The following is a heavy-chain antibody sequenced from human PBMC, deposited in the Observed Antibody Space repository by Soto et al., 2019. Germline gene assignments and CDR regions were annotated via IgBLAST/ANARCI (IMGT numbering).Heavy chain of an antibody. D-gene: IGHD6-19*01. V-gene: IGHV3-30*18. Sequence: QVQLVESGGGVVQPGRSLRLSCAASGFTFSSSGMHWVRQAPGKGLEWVAVTSFDGSSGYYADSVRGRFTISRDNSNNTLYLQANSLRSEHTSVYYGAKSPPAVAGYFDYWGQGTLVTVSS. J-gene: IGHJ4*02. CDR1: GFTFSSSG. CDR3: AKSPPAVAGYFDY. CDR2: TSFDGSSG.